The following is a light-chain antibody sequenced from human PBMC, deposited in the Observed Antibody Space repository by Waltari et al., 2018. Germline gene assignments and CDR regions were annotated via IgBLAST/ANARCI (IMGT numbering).Light chain of an antibody. J-gene: IGLJ3*02. CDR1: RSNIGSNY. Sequence: QSVLTQPPSASGTPGQRVTISCSGSRSNIGSNYVYWYQPVPGTAPKLLIYRNKQRPSGVPDRCSGSKSGTSASLAISGLRSEDEADYYCAAWDDSLSGRVFGGGTKVTVL. CDR2: RNK. V-gene: IGLV1-47*01. CDR3: AAWDDSLSGRV.